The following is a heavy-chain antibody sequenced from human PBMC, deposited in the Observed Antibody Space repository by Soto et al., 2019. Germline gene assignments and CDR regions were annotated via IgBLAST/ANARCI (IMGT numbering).Heavy chain of an antibody. D-gene: IGHD6-13*01. Sequence: SVKVSCKASGGTFSSYAISWVRQAPGQGLEWMGGIIPIFGTANYAQKFQGRVTITADESTSTAYMELSSLRSEDTAVYYCARERIAAAGRYDDYYYYGMDVWGQGTTVTVSS. J-gene: IGHJ6*02. CDR1: GGTFSSYA. CDR2: IIPIFGTA. CDR3: ARERIAAAGRYDDYYYYGMDV. V-gene: IGHV1-69*13.